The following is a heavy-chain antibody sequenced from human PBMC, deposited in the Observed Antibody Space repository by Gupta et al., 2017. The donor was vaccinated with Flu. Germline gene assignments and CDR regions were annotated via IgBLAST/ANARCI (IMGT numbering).Heavy chain of an antibody. D-gene: IGHD3-10*02. CDR2: ISAYNGNT. CDR1: GYNFTNYG. V-gene: IGHV1-18*01. J-gene: IGHJ4*02. Sequence: QGQLVQSGAEVKKPGASVKVSCKASGYNFTNYGISWVRQAPGQGLEWMGWISAYNGNTKYGQKVQDRVTMTTDTSTSTAYMELRSLRSDDTAVYYCARDQGDVVRVPSAINFDYWGQGTLVTVSS. CDR3: ARDQGDVVRVPSAINFDY.